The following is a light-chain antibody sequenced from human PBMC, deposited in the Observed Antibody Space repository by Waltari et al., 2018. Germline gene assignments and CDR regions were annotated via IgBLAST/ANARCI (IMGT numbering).Light chain of an antibody. V-gene: IGKV1-16*02. Sequence: DTQMTQSPSSLSASVGDRVTITCRASQGIRNYLAWFQQKPGRAPKPLIYAASTLQSGVTSKFSGSGSGTDFTLTINSLQPEDFASYYCQQYWSFPLTFGGGTKVEMK. CDR1: QGIRNY. J-gene: IGKJ4*01. CDR2: AAS. CDR3: QQYWSFPLT.